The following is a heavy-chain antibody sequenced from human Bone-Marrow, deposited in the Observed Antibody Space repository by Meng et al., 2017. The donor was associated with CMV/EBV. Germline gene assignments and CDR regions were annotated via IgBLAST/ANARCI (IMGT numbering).Heavy chain of an antibody. CDR3: VRGVPTCFNCFQL. Sequence: GGSLRLSCAASGFTFSSYGMHWVRQAPGKGLEWVANIKHDDSEKNYLDSVKGRFTISRDNAKNSLYLQMSSLRVEDTAVYYCVRGVPTCFNCFQLWGQGTLVTVSS. J-gene: IGHJ1*01. D-gene: IGHD1-1*01. V-gene: IGHV3-7*01. CDR2: IKHDDSEK. CDR1: GFTFSSYG.